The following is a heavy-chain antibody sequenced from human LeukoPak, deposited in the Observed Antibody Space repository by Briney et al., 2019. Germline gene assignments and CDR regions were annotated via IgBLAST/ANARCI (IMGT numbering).Heavy chain of an antibody. V-gene: IGHV3-23*01. J-gene: IGHJ5*02. CDR1: GLTFSSYA. CDR3: GKEGGA. CDR2: IGGRGGST. D-gene: IGHD3-16*01. Sequence: PGGSLRLSCAASGLTFSSYAMSWVRQAPGKGPEWVSAIGGRGGSTYYADSLGGRFTISRDNSKDMLYLQMNSLKVEDTATYYCGKEGGAWGQGTKVTVSS.